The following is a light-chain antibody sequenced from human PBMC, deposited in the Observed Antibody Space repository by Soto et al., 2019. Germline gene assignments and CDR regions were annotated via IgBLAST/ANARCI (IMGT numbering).Light chain of an antibody. Sequence: SYELTQPPSVAVAPGTTASISCEGNDIGRKSVHWYQKKSGQAPVLVIHSDNDRPSGIPDRFSGSNYGNTATPTISRVEAGDEAVYYCHVWDSITNHVVFGGGTKLTVL. CDR1: DIGRKS. CDR2: SDN. V-gene: IGLV3-21*04. CDR3: HVWDSITNHVV. J-gene: IGLJ2*01.